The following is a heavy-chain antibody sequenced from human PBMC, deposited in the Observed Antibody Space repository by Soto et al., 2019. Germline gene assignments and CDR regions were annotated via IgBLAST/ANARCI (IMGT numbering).Heavy chain of an antibody. V-gene: IGHV3-23*01. J-gene: IGHJ4*02. CDR2: ISGSGGST. CDR1: GLTFSSYA. CDR3: ATGTYNSDS. Sequence: GGSLRLSCAASGLTFSSYAMSWVRQAPGKGLEWVSSISGSGGSTYYANSVKGRFIISRDNSKSTLYLQMNSLKAEDAAVYYCATGTYNSDSWGQGTLVTVSS.